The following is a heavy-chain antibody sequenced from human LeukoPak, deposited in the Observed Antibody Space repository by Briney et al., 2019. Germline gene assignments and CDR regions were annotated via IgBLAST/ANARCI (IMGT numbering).Heavy chain of an antibody. CDR2: ISWNSGSI. J-gene: IGHJ4*02. D-gene: IGHD3-22*01. V-gene: IGHV3-9*01. Sequence: PGGSLRLSCAGSGFTFDDYAMHWVRQAPGKGLEWVSGISWNSGSIGYADSVKGRFTISRDSAKNSLYLQMNSLRAEDTAFYYCIKGSEKFYDSRADYWGQGTLVTVSS. CDR1: GFTFDDYA. CDR3: IKGSEKFYDSRADY.